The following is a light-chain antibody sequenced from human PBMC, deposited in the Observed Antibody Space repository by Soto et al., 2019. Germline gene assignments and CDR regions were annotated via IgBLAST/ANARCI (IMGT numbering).Light chain of an antibody. CDR1: QSVSIY. J-gene: IGKJ1*01. V-gene: IGKV3-20*01. CDR2: GAS. Sequence: EIVLTQSPATLSLSPGERATLSCRASQSVSIYLAWYQQKPGQAPRLLIYGASKRATGIPDRFSGSGSGTDFTLTISRLEPEDFAVYYCQQFASSPMWTFGQGTKVDIK. CDR3: QQFASSPMWT.